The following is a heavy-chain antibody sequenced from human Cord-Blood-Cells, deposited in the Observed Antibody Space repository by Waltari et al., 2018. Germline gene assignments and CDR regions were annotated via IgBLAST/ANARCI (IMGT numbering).Heavy chain of an antibody. D-gene: IGHD3-9*01. CDR1: GYTFTSYG. J-gene: IGHJ3*02. CDR3: ARVKVTYYDILTGYLDAFDI. Sequence: QVQLVQSGAEVKKPGASVKVSCKASGYTFTSYGISWVRQAPGQGIEWIGWISAYNGKTIDAQKSQVTATMTADTSTSTSYMELRSLRSDDTAVYYCARVKVTYYDILTGYLDAFDIWGQGTMVTVCS. CDR2: ISAYNGKT. V-gene: IGHV1-18*01.